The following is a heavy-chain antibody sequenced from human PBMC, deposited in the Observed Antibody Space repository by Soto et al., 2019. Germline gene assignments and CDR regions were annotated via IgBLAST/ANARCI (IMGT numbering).Heavy chain of an antibody. Sequence: QVQLVESGGGVVQPGRSLRLSCAASGFTFSNYGMHWVRQAPGKGLEWVAVISYDGSNKYYADSVKGRLTISRDNSKNTLYLQMNSLRGEDTAVYFCAKDDLGGSGSAHVKAPLDYWGQGTLVTVSS. CDR3: AKDDLGGSGSAHVKAPLDY. CDR2: ISYDGSNK. CDR1: GFTFSNYG. D-gene: IGHD6-19*01. J-gene: IGHJ4*02. V-gene: IGHV3-30*18.